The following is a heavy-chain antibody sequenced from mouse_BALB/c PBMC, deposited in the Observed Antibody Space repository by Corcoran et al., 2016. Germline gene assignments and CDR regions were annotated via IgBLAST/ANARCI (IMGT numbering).Heavy chain of an antibody. D-gene: IGHD1-1*01. V-gene: IGHV1-18*01. CDR2: INPNNGGT. CDR3: ARNAYYGSSYGYFDY. J-gene: IGHJ2*01. Sequence: EVLLQQSGPELVKPGASVKIPCKASGYTFTDYNMDWVKQSHGKSLEWIGDINPNNGGTIYNQKFKGKATLTVDKSSSTAYMELRSLTSEDTAVYDCARNAYYGSSYGYFDYWGQGTTLTVSS. CDR1: GYTFTDYN.